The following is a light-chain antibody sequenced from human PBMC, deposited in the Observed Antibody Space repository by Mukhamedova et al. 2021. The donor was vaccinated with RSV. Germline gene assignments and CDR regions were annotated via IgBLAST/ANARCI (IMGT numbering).Light chain of an antibody. Sequence: WYQRRVHGKASKLLIYAASSLQSGVPSRFSGSGSGTDFTLTISSLQPEDFLTYYCQQSYSTPLYSFGQGTKLEIK. J-gene: IGKJ2*03. V-gene: IGKV1-39*01. CDR3: QQSYSTPLYS. CDR2: AAS.